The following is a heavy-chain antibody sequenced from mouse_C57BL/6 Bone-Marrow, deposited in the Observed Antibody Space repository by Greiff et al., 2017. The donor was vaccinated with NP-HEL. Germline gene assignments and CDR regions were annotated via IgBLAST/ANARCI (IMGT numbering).Heavy chain of an antibody. CDR1: GFTFSSYA. Sequence: EVMLVESGGGLVKPGGSLKLSCAASGFTFSSYAMAWVRQTPEKRLEWVATISDGGSYTYYPDNVKGRFTSSRDNAKNNLYLQMSHLKSEDTAMYYCARDEDSPWGQGTLVTVSA. J-gene: IGHJ3*01. CDR3: ARDEDSP. V-gene: IGHV5-4*01. CDR2: ISDGGSYT.